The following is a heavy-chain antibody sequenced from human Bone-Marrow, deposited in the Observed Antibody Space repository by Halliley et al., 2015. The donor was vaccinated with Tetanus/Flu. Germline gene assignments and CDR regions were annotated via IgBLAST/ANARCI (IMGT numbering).Heavy chain of an antibody. J-gene: IGHJ6*02. CDR1: GGSLSSGSHY. Sequence: TLSLTCTVSGGSLSSGSHYWGWIRQPPGKGLEWIGSIHYSGSTYYNPSLKSRVTISVDTSKNQFSLKLSSVTAADRAVYYCARGLDMDVWGQGTTVTVSS. CDR2: IHYSGST. V-gene: IGHV4-39*01. CDR3: ARGLDMDV. D-gene: IGHD3-3*01.